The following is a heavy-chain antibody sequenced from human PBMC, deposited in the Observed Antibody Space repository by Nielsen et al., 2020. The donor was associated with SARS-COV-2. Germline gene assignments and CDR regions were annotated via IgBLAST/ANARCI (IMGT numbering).Heavy chain of an antibody. CDR2: IYYSGST. D-gene: IGHD4-23*01. CDR1: GGSISSYY. Sequence: SETLSLTCTVSGGSISSYYWSWIRQPPGKGLEWIGYIYYSGSTNYNPSLKSRVTISVDTSKNQFSLKLSSVTAADTAVYYCARPSTYGGRMDVWGQGTTVTVSS. J-gene: IGHJ6*02. CDR3: ARPSTYGGRMDV. V-gene: IGHV4-59*08.